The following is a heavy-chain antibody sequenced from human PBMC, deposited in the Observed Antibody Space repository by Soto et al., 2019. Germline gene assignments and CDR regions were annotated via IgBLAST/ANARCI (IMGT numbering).Heavy chain of an antibody. D-gene: IGHD6-19*01. CDR3: ARGWGGIVVAGTRLDY. Sequence: QAQLVQSGTEVEKPGASVKVSCKASGYTFTSYAISWVRQAPGQGIEWMGWISANNGNTNYAQKLQGRVTMTADTSTSTAYMELRSLRSDDTAVYYCARGWGGIVVAGTRLDYWGQGTLVTVSS. CDR1: GYTFTSYA. V-gene: IGHV1-18*01. CDR2: ISANNGNT. J-gene: IGHJ4*02.